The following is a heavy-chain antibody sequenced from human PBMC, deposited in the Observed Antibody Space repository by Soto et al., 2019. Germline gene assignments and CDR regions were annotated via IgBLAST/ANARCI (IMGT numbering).Heavy chain of an antibody. CDR1: RNTFDNYY. CDR3: ARDMPSAATRWLDP. Sequence: VASVKVSCKTPRNTFDNYYIDWVRQAPGQGLEWMGIVNPSGGSPTYAQKFQGRVTMTRDKSTSTVYSELSSLRSDDTAVYYCARDMPSAATRWLDPWGQGTPVTVSS. D-gene: IGHD2-2*01. J-gene: IGHJ5*02. V-gene: IGHV1-46*02. CDR2: VNPSGGSP.